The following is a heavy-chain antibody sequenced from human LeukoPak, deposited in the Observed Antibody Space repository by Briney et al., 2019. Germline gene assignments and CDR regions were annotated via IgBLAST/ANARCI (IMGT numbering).Heavy chain of an antibody. CDR1: GFTFSSYS. V-gene: IGHV3-30*18. CDR2: ISYDGSNK. D-gene: IGHD5-12*01. J-gene: IGHJ4*02. Sequence: GGSLRLSCAASGFTFSSYSVNWVRQAPGKGLEWVAVISYDGSNKYYADSVKGRFTISRDNSKNALYLQMNSLRAEDTAVYYCAKSGYDYVGGFDYWGQGTLVTVSS. CDR3: AKSGYDYVGGFDY.